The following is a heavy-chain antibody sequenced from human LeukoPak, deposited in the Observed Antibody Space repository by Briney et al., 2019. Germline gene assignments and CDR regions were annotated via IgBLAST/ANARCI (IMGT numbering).Heavy chain of an antibody. D-gene: IGHD3-10*01. J-gene: IGHJ6*03. V-gene: IGHV4-38-2*02. CDR2: IYHSGST. CDR1: GYSISSGYY. CDR3: ARGRSSTYYYYYMDV. Sequence: PSETLSLTCTVSGYSISSGYYWGWIRQPPGKGLEWIGSIYHSGSTYYNPSLKSRVTISVDTSKNQFSLKLSSVTAADTAVYYCARGRSSTYYYYYMDVWGKGTTVTVSS.